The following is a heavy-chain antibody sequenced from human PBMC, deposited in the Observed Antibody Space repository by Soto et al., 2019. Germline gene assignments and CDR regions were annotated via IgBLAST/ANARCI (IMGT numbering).Heavy chain of an antibody. V-gene: IGHV5-51*01. D-gene: IGHD2-2*01. CDR1: GYSFTSYW. CDR3: ARSVVPAAGYYYRMDV. J-gene: IGHJ6*02. Sequence: PGESLKICCKGSGYSFTSYWIGGVRQMPGKGLEWMGIIYPGDSDTRYSPSFQGQVTTSADKSISTAYLQWSSLKASDTAMYYCARSVVPAAGYYYRMDVWGQGTTVTVSS. CDR2: IYPGDSDT.